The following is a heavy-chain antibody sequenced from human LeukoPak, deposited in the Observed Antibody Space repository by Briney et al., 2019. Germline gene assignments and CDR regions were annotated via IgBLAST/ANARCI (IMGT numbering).Heavy chain of an antibody. CDR2: IKQDGSEK. Sequence: GGSLRLSCAASGFTFRSYWMTWVHQAPGKGLEWVANIKQDGSEKHYVDSVKGRFTISRDNTKNSLYLQLNSLRAEDTAVYYCARDLLYGDYVGAYFDYWGQGALVTVSS. CDR3: ARDLLYGDYVGAYFDY. CDR1: GFTFRSYW. J-gene: IGHJ4*02. V-gene: IGHV3-7*01. D-gene: IGHD4-17*01.